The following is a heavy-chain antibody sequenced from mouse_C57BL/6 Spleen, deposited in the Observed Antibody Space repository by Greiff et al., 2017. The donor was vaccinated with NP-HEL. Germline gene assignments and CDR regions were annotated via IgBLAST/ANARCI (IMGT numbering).Heavy chain of an antibody. D-gene: IGHD2-5*01. CDR1: GYSITSDY. CDR3: ARLGDYSNYAFYWYFDV. CDR2: ISYSGST. J-gene: IGHJ1*03. Sequence: EVMLVESGPGLAKPSQTLSLTCSVTGYSITSDYWNWIRKFPGNKLEYMGYISYSGSTYYNPSLKSRISITRDTSKNQYYLQLNSVTTEDTATYYCARLGDYSNYAFYWYFDVWGTGTTVTVSS. V-gene: IGHV3-8*01.